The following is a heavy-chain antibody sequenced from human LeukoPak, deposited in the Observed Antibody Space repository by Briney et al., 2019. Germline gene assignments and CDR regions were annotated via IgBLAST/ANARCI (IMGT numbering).Heavy chain of an antibody. CDR1: GYTFTSYY. D-gene: IGHD6-19*01. V-gene: IGHV1-46*01. CDR2: INPSGGST. J-gene: IGHJ4*02. Sequence: ASVKVSCNASGYTFTSYYMHWVRQAPGQGLEWMGMINPSGGSTSYAQKFQGRVTMTRDTSTSTVYMELSSLRSEDTAVYYCARDRGSGWYEGVFDYWGQGTLVTVSS. CDR3: ARDRGSGWYEGVFDY.